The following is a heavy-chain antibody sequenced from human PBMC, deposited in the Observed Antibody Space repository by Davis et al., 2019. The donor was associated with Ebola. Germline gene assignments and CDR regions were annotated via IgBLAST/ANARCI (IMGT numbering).Heavy chain of an antibody. CDR1: GFPFSTYS. D-gene: IGHD4-17*01. CDR3: AKGSLYGSRSITAGMDV. Sequence: PGGSLRLSCAASGFPFSTYSMTWVRQAPGKGLEWVSGISGSGSTYYADSVKGRFTFSRDNSKNTLYLQMNSLRAEDTAVYYCAKGSLYGSRSITAGMDVWGQGTTVTVSS. CDR2: ISGSGST. V-gene: IGHV3-23*01. J-gene: IGHJ6*02.